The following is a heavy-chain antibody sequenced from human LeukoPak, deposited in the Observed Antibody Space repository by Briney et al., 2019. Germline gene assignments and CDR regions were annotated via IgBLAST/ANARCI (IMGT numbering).Heavy chain of an antibody. Sequence: PSQTLSFTCTVSGDSISSGSFHWSWIRQPAGKGLEWIGRIYTSGSTNYNPSLKSRVTISVDTSKNQFSLKLSSVTAADTAVYYCARGNILTGYYDNYYYDYWGQGTLVTVSS. J-gene: IGHJ4*02. CDR1: GDSISSGSFH. CDR3: ARGNILTGYYDNYYYDY. D-gene: IGHD3-9*01. V-gene: IGHV4-61*02. CDR2: IYTSGST.